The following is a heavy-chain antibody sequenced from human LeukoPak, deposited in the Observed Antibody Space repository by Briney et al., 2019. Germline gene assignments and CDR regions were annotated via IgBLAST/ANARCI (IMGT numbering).Heavy chain of an antibody. J-gene: IGHJ4*02. V-gene: IGHV3-33*05. CDR1: GFTFSSYG. Sequence: GGSLRLSCAASGFTFSSYGMHWVRQAPGKGLEWVAVISYDGSNKYYADSVKGRFTISRDNSKNTLYLQMNSLRAEDTAVYYCAKYYDSSGYYNSRFDYWGQGTLVTVSS. CDR2: ISYDGSNK. CDR3: AKYYDSSGYYNSRFDY. D-gene: IGHD3-22*01.